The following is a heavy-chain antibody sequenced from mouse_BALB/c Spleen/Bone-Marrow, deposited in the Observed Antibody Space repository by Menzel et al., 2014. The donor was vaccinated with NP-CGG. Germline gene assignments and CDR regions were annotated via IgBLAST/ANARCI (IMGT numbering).Heavy chain of an antibody. CDR3: AREGIYDGYWDYAMDY. D-gene: IGHD2-3*01. CDR2: ISYDGSN. Sequence: EVQLVESGPGLVKPSQSLSLTCSVTGYSITSGYYWNWIRQFPGNELEWMGYISYDGSNNYNPSLKNRISITRDTSKNQFFLKLNSVTTEDTATYYCAREGIYDGYWDYAMDYWGQGTSVTVSS. V-gene: IGHV3-6*02. J-gene: IGHJ4*01. CDR1: GYSITSGYY.